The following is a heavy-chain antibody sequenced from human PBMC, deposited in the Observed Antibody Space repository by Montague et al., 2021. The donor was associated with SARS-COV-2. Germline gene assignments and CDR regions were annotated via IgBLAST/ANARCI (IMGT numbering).Heavy chain of an antibody. CDR3: ARGRGTYSLDY. V-gene: IGHV3-30-3*01. D-gene: IGHD1-26*01. CDR1: GFTLSRYA. CDR2: ISYDGSNK. J-gene: IGHJ4*02. Sequence: SLRLSCAASGFTLSRYAMHWVHQAPGKGLEWVAVISYDGSNKHNADSVKGRFTISRDKSKNTLYVQMNSLRAEDTAVYYCARGRGTYSLDYWGQGTLVTVSS.